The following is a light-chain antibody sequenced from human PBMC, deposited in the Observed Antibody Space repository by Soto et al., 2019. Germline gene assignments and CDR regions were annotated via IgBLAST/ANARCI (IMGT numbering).Light chain of an antibody. CDR2: AAS. V-gene: IGKV1-17*01. Sequence: DIQMTQSPSSLSASVVDRVTITCRASQSISTNLNWHHQKPGKAPDLLIYAASSLQSGVPSRFSGSGSGTEFTLTISSLQPDDFATYYCQQYNSYSWTFGQGTKVDI. CDR1: QSISTN. J-gene: IGKJ1*01. CDR3: QQYNSYSWT.